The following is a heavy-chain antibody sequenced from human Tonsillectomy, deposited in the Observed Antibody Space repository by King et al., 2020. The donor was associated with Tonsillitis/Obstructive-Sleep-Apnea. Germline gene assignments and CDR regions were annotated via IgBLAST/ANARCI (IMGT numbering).Heavy chain of an antibody. J-gene: IGHJ6*03. D-gene: IGHD6-13*01. Sequence: VQLVESGAEVKKPGESLKISCKGSGYSFTTYWIAWVRQKPGKGLEWMGIFYPGDSETTYSPSFQGQVTISADKSISTAYLQWSSLKASDTAMYYCARQGQQLLPYYMDLWGKGTTVTVSS. CDR2: FYPGDSET. CDR1: GYSFTTYW. CDR3: ARQGQQLLPYYMDL. V-gene: IGHV5-51*01.